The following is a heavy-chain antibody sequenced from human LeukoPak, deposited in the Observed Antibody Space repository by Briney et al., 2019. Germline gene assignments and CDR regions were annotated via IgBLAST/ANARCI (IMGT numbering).Heavy chain of an antibody. CDR2: LYMSGST. J-gene: IGHJ5*02. CDR3: ARARTIGWFDP. D-gene: IGHD2/OR15-2a*01. CDR1: GGSISSSY. V-gene: IGHV4-4*07. Sequence: SETLSLTCIVSGGSISSSYWSWIRQPAGKGLEWIGRLYMSGSTNYNPSLKSRVTISVDTSKNQFSLKLSSVTAADTAVYYCARARTIGWFDPWGQGTLVTVSS.